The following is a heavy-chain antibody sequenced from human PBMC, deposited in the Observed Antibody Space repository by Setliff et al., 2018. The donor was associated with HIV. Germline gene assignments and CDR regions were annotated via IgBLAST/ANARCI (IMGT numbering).Heavy chain of an antibody. CDR2: INPNTGGT. CDR1: GYTFTGYY. V-gene: IGHV1-2*02. D-gene: IGHD6-19*01. J-gene: IGHJ4*02. CDR3: AREGQSARATSGFGY. Sequence: GASVKVSCKASGYTFTGYYIHWVRQAPGQGLEWMGWINPNTGGTNYAQKFQGRVTMTRDTSISTAYMELSRLRSDDTAVYYCAREGQSARATSGFGYWGQGTLVTVSS.